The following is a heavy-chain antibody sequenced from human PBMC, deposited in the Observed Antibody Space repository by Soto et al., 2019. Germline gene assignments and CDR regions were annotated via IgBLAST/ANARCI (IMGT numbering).Heavy chain of an antibody. CDR1: GGSISSYY. CDR2: IYYSGST. CDR3: ARDNRVFDY. Sequence: SETLSLTCTVSGGSISSYYWSWIRQPPGKGLEWIGYIYYSGSTNYNPSLKSRVNISVDTSKNQLSLKLISVTAADTAVYYCARDNRVFDYWGQGTLVTVSS. V-gene: IGHV4-59*01. J-gene: IGHJ4*02.